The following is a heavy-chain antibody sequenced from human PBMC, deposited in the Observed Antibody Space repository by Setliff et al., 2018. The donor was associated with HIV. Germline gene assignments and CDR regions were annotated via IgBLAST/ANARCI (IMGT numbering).Heavy chain of an antibody. D-gene: IGHD3-22*01. Sequence: PGGSLRLSCAASGFTFNDYNMNWVRQAPGKGLEWVSSLTSTKSYIHYADSVKGRFTISRDPAKNSRYLQMNSLGVEDTALYYCAKLDYYVYSGSGARKSAIDFWGRGTMVTVSS. CDR1: GFTFNDYN. CDR2: LTSTKSYI. J-gene: IGHJ3*01. V-gene: IGHV3-21*01. CDR3: AKLDYYVYSGSGARKSAIDF.